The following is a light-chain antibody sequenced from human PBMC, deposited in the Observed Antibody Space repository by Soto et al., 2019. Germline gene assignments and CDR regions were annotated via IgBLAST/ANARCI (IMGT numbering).Light chain of an antibody. CDR1: SSDVGGYNF. J-gene: IGLJ3*02. Sequence: QSALTQPASVSGSPGQSITISCTGTSSDVGGYNFVSWYQQHPGKAPKLMIYEVSNRPSGVSNRFSGSKSGNTASLIISGLQAEDEADYYCSSYTSFSTWVFGGGTKVTVL. V-gene: IGLV2-14*01. CDR2: EVS. CDR3: SSYTSFSTWV.